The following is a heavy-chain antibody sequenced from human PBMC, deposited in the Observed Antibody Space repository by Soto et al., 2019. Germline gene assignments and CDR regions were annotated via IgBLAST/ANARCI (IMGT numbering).Heavy chain of an antibody. D-gene: IGHD3-10*01. J-gene: IGHJ4*02. Sequence: QVQLVESGGGVVQPGMSLRLSCAASGFTFSSYGMHWVRQAPGKGLEWVAIIWYDGLNKNYIDSVKGRFTISRDNSENKLYVKMNSLRVEDTAVYYCTRGFRYGSENYYNQAPALDWGRGSLFTVSS. V-gene: IGHV3-33*01. CDR3: TRGFRYGSENYYNQAPALD. CDR1: GFTFSSYG. CDR2: IWYDGLNK.